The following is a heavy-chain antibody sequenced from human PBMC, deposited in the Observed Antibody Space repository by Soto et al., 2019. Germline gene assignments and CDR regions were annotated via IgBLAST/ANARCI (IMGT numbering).Heavy chain of an antibody. CDR1: GFTFSSYG. V-gene: IGHV3-30*03. CDR3: ARDLIVVVTYDAFDI. CDR2: ISYDGSNK. Sequence: QVQLVESGGGVVQPGRSLRLSCAASGFTFSSYGMHWVRQAPGKGLEWVAVISYDGSNKYYADSVKGRFTISRDNSKNTLYLQMNSLRAEDTAVYYCARDLIVVVTYDAFDIWGQGTMVTVSS. D-gene: IGHD3-22*01. J-gene: IGHJ3*02.